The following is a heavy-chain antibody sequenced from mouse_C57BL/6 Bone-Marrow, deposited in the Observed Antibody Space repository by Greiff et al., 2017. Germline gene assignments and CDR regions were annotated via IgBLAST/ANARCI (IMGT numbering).Heavy chain of an antibody. Sequence: QVQLQQSGAELVRPGTSVKVSCKASGYAFTNYLIEWVKQRPGQGLEWIGVINPGSGGTNYNEKFKGKATLTADKSSSTAYMQLSSLTSEDSAVYFCARRGLRSYAMDYWGQGTSVTVSS. D-gene: IGHD1-1*01. CDR3: ARRGLRSYAMDY. J-gene: IGHJ4*01. CDR2: INPGSGGT. CDR1: GYAFTNYL. V-gene: IGHV1-54*01.